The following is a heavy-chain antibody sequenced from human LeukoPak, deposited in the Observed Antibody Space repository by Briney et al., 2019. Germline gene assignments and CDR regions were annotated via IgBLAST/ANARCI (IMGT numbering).Heavy chain of an antibody. J-gene: IGHJ4*02. CDR3: AKPFGFLEWLYGGYFDS. CDR2: VSSDGINT. V-gene: IGHV3-23*01. CDR1: GFSIGSNY. Sequence: GGSLRLSCAASGFSIGSNYMTCGRHAPREGLEWVSAVSSDGINTYYTDSLKGRFTISRDNSKNTVFLQMHSLTAEDTAVYYCAKPFGFLEWLYGGYFDSWGQGTLVTVSS. D-gene: IGHD3-3*01.